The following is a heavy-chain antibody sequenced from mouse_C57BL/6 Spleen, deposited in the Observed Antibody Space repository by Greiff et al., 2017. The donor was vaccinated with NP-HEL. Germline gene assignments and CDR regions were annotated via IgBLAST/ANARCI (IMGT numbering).Heavy chain of an antibody. D-gene: IGHD2-2*01. CDR1: GYTFTDYY. Sequence: VQLQQSGAELVRPGASVKLSCKASGYTFTDYYINWVKQRPGQGLEWIARIYPGSGNTYYNEKFKGKATLTAAKSSITAYMQLSSLTSEDSAVDCCARSGGYGYAMDYWGQGTSVTVSS. V-gene: IGHV1-76*01. CDR2: IYPGSGNT. J-gene: IGHJ4*01. CDR3: ARSGGYGYAMDY.